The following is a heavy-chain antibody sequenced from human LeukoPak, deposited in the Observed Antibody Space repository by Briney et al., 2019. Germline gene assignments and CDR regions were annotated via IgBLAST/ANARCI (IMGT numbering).Heavy chain of an antibody. CDR3: AREVVIFPDYYYYGMDV. CDR2: IYHSGST. D-gene: IGHD3-9*01. Sequence: PSGTLSLTCAVSGGSIKSNNWWSWVRQPPGKGLEGIGEIYHSGSTNYNPSLESRVTVSVDKSKNRFSLDLSSVTAADPAVYYCAREVVIFPDYYYYGMDVWGQGTTVTVSS. V-gene: IGHV4-4*02. CDR1: GGSIKSNNW. J-gene: IGHJ6*02.